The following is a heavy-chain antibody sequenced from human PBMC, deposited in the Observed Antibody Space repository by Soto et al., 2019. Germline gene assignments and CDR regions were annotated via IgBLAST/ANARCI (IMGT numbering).Heavy chain of an antibody. CDR2: IYYSGST. V-gene: IGHV4-39*01. CDR3: ARHEPRSTARLDY. CDR1: GGSISSSSYY. Sequence: QLQLQESGPGLVKPSETLSLTCTVSGGSISSSSYYWGWIRQPTGKGLEWIGSIYYSGSTYYNPSLKSRVTISVDTSKNQFSLKLSSVTAADTAVYYCARHEPRSTARLDYWGQGTLVTVSS. J-gene: IGHJ4*02. D-gene: IGHD4-17*01.